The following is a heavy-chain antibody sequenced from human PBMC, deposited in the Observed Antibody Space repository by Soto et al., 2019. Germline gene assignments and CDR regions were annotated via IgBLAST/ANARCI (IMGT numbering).Heavy chain of an antibody. V-gene: IGHV3-74*01. D-gene: IGHD3-10*01. CDR3: TRDIGGKGAY. CDR1: GFTFSSYW. Sequence: EVQLVESGGGLVQPGGSLRLSCAASGFTFSSYWMHWVRQVPGKGLLWVSRIDEYGSTINYADSVRGRFTISRDNARNTLYREMNSLRAEDTALYSCTRDIGGKGAYWGPGTLVTVSS. CDR2: IDEYGSTI. J-gene: IGHJ4*02.